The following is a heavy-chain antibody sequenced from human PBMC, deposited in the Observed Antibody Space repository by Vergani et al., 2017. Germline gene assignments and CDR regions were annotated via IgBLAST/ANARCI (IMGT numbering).Heavy chain of an antibody. V-gene: IGHV3-49*05. D-gene: IGHD5-24*01. J-gene: IGHJ6*02. CDR3: TRDLIRWLQLLGNYYGMDV. CDR2: IRSKAYGGTT. CDR1: GFTFGDYA. Sequence: EVQLVESGGGLVKPGRSLRLSCTASGFTFGDYAMSWFRQAPGKGLEGVGFIRSKAYGGTTEYAASVKGRFTISRDDSKSIAYLQMNSLKTEDTAVYYCTRDLIRWLQLLGNYYGMDVWGQGTTVTVSS.